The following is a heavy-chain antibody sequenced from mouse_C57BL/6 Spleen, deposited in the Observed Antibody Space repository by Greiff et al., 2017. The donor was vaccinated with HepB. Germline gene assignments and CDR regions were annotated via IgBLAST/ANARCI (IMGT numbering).Heavy chain of an antibody. CDR2: IHPSDSDT. D-gene: IGHD1-1*01. CDR3: AIRYYYGSSYWYFDV. CDR1: GYTFTSYW. Sequence: QVQLQQPGAELVKPGASVKVSCKASGYTFTSYWMHWVKQRPGQGLEWIGRIHPSDSDTNYNQKFKGKATLTVDKSSSTAYMQLSILTSEDSAVYYCAIRYYYGSSYWYFDVWGTGTTVTVSS. J-gene: IGHJ1*03. V-gene: IGHV1-74*01.